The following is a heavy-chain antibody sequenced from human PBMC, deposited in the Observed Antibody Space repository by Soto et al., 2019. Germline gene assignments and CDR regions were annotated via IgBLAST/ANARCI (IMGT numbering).Heavy chain of an antibody. CDR1: GFGVSNNY. D-gene: IGHD6-13*01. CDR2: INSGGNT. V-gene: IGHV3-66*01. Sequence: PGGSLRLSCAAPGFGVSNNYMSWVRQAPGKGLEWVSAINSGGNTYYADSVKGRFTMSRDNAKNTLYLQMNGLRAEDTAVYYCARESSSYNWFDPWGQGTLVTVSS. CDR3: ARESSSYNWFDP. J-gene: IGHJ5*02.